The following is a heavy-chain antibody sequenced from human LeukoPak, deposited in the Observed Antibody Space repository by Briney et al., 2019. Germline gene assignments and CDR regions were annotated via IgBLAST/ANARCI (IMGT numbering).Heavy chain of an antibody. CDR3: ARSTIFGVSGYFDY. V-gene: IGHV4-59*12. D-gene: IGHD3-3*01. Sequence: SETLSLTCAVYGGSFSGYYWSWIRQPPGKGLEWIGYIYYSGSTNYSPSLKSRVTISVDTSKNQFSLKLSSVTAADTAVYYCARSTIFGVSGYFDYWGQGTLVTVSS. CDR2: IYYSGST. J-gene: IGHJ4*02. CDR1: GGSFSGYY.